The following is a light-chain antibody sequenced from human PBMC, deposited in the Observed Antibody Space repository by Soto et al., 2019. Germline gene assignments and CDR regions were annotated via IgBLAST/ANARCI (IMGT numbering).Light chain of an antibody. J-gene: IGKJ1*01. V-gene: IGKV3-20*01. CDR2: GAS. Sequence: EIVLTQSPGTLSLSPGERATLSCRASESLSNNYLAWHQQKPGQAPKVLIYGASSRATGIPDRFSGSGSGTDFTLTINRLEPEDSAVYYCQQYGSSSSWTFGQGTKVDIK. CDR3: QQYGSSSSWT. CDR1: ESLSNNY.